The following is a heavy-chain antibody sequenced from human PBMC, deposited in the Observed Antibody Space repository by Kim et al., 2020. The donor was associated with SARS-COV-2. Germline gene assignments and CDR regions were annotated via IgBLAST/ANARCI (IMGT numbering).Heavy chain of an antibody. V-gene: IGHV3-23*01. CDR3: AKDPSSSWYEDYFDY. Sequence: GGSLRLSCGASGFTFSSYAMSWVRQAPGKGLEWVSAISGSGGSTYYADSVKGRFTISRDNSKNTLYLQMNSLRAEDTAVYYCAKDPSSSWYEDYFDYWGQGTLVTVSS. J-gene: IGHJ4*02. CDR2: ISGSGGST. D-gene: IGHD6-13*01. CDR1: GFTFSSYA.